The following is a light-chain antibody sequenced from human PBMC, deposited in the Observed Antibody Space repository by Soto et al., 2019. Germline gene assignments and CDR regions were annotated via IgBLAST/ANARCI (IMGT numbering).Light chain of an antibody. CDR3: LQDYNYPKT. J-gene: IGKJ1*01. CDR2: AAS. Sequence: AIQMTQSPSSLSASVGDRVTITCRASQGINNDLSWYQQKPGKAPKLLIYAASTLQSGAPSRFSGSQSGTDFTLTISSLQPEDFATYFCLQDYNYPKTFGQGTKVEI. V-gene: IGKV1-6*01. CDR1: QGINND.